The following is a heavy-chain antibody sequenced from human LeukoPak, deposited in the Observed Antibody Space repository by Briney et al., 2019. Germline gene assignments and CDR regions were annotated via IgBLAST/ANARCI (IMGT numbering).Heavy chain of an antibody. J-gene: IGHJ3*02. V-gene: IGHV3-48*04. Sequence: PGGSLRLSCAASGFTFSSYSMNWVRQAPGKGLEWVSYISSSSSTIYYADSVKGRFTISRDNAKNSLYLQMNSLRAEDTAVYYCARDPGYSGYDPDAFDIWGQGTMVTVSS. CDR1: GFTFSSYS. CDR3: ARDPGYSGYDPDAFDI. CDR2: ISSSSSTI. D-gene: IGHD5-12*01.